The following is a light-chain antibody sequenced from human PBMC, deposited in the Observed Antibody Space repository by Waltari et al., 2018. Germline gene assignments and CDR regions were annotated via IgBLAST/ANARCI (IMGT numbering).Light chain of an antibody. CDR1: SSNIGSKY. CDR3: AAWDDSLSGQV. V-gene: IGLV1-47*01. CDR2: RNN. Sequence: QSVLTPPPSASGTPGQRVTISCSGSSSNIGSKYVYWYQQLPGTAPKLLIYRNNQRPSGVPDRFSGSKSGTSASLAISGRRSEDEADYYCAAWDDSLSGQVFGGGTKLTVL. J-gene: IGLJ2*01.